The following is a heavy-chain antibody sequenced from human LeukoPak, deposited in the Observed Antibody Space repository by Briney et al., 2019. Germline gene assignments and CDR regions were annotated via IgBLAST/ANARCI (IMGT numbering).Heavy chain of an antibody. Sequence: TGGSLRVSCAAPGFTFSNAWMTWVRQAPGKGQEWVGRIKGKNEGETTDYAAPVKGRFTVSRDDPTNTLYLQMNSLKTEDTAMYYCTRDLGSSQWGQGTLVIVSS. CDR3: TRDLGSSQ. CDR1: GFTFSNAW. D-gene: IGHD3-10*01. J-gene: IGHJ4*02. CDR2: IKGKNEGETT. V-gene: IGHV3-15*01.